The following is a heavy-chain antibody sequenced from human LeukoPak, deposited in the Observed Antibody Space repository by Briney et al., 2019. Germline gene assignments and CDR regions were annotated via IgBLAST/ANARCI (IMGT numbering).Heavy chain of an antibody. Sequence: SETLYLTCTVSGGSISSYYWSWIRQPPGKGLEWIGYIYYSGSTNYNPSLKSRVTISVDTSKNQFSLKLSSVTAADTAVYYCAREDAAMVTRWGQGTLVTVSS. D-gene: IGHD5-18*01. CDR2: IYYSGST. V-gene: IGHV4-59*01. J-gene: IGHJ4*02. CDR3: AREDAAMVTR. CDR1: GGSISSYY.